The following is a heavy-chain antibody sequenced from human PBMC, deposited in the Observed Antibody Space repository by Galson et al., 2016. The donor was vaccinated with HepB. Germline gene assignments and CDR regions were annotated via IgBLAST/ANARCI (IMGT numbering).Heavy chain of an antibody. CDR2: IRSKTDGGTT. D-gene: IGHD6-13*01. J-gene: IGHJ4*02. CDR3: TTVGIALPNTDH. Sequence: LRLSCAASGFTVTNAWMRWVRQAPGKGLAWVGRIRSKTDGGTTDYGAPVKGRITISRDDSKNTLYLQINNLKTEDTAVYYCTTVGIALPNTDHWVQGTVVTVSS. V-gene: IGHV3-15*01. CDR1: GFTVTNAW.